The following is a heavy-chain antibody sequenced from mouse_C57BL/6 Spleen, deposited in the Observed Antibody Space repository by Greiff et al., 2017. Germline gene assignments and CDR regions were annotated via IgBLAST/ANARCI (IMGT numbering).Heavy chain of an antibody. V-gene: IGHV5-6*01. CDR1: GFTFSSYG. Sequence: EVQRVESGGDLVKPGGSLKLSCAASGFTFSSYGMSWVRQTPDKRLEWVATISSGGSYTYYPDSVKGRFTISRDNAKNTLYLQMSSLKSKDTAMYYCARRTTVVPYYFDYWGQGTTLTVSS. J-gene: IGHJ2*01. D-gene: IGHD1-1*01. CDR2: ISSGGSYT. CDR3: ARRTTVVPYYFDY.